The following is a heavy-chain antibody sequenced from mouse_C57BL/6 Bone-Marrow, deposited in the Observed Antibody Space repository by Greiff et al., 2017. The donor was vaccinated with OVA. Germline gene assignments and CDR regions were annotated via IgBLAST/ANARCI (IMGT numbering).Heavy chain of an antibody. J-gene: IGHJ3*01. CDR3: ARQIYYDYDGAY. V-gene: IGHV5-9*01. CDR1: GFTFSSYT. D-gene: IGHD2-4*01. CDR2: ISGGGGNT. Sequence: EVMLVESGGGLVKPGGSLKLSCAASGFTFSSYTMSWVRQTPEKRLEWVATISGGGGNTYYPDSVKGRFTISRDNAKNTLYLQMSSLRSEDTALYYCARQIYYDYDGAYWGKGTLVTVSA.